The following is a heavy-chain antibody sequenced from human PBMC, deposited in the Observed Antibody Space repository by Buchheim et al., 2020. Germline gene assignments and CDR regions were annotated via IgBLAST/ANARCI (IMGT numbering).Heavy chain of an antibody. Sequence: QVQLQESGPGLVKPSETLSLTCTVSGDSISGSDEYWSWLRQPPGKGLEWIAYIYHSGTTYYNPSLGSRIAISVETSKNQFSLGLSSVTAADTAVYYCARGMNHYDSTPPWFDPWGRGTL. V-gene: IGHV4-30-4*01. J-gene: IGHJ5*02. CDR2: IYHSGTT. D-gene: IGHD3-22*01. CDR3: ARGMNHYDSTPPWFDP. CDR1: GDSISGSDEY.